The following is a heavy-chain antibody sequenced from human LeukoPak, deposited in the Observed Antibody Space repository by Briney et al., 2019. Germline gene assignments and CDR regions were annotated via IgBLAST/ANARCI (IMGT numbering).Heavy chain of an antibody. Sequence: PSETLSLTCTVSGGSISSSSSNWGWSRQPPGKGVEWIGSIYYSGSTYYNPSQKSGVSISVKTAKNQYSLKLRAMTAADTAVYYCARHIGYCSSTSCYHHFDYWGQGTLVTVSS. CDR2: IYYSGST. CDR3: ARHIGYCSSTSCYHHFDY. V-gene: IGHV4-39*01. J-gene: IGHJ4*01. CDR1: GGSISSSSSN. D-gene: IGHD2-2*01.